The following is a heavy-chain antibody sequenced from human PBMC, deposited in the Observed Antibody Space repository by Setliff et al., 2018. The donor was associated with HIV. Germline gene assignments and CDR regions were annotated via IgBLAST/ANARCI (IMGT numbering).Heavy chain of an antibody. J-gene: IGHJ4*02. D-gene: IGHD2-21*02. CDR1: GYTFTNYA. Sequence: ASVKVSCKASGYTFTNYAMHWVRQAPGQRLEWMGWINAGNGDTKYSQKFQGRVTFTWDTSASTAYMELNSLRVEDTAMHYCMRWGLPYAIDYWGQGMLVTVSS. CDR2: INAGNGDT. V-gene: IGHV1-3*01. CDR3: MRWGLPYAIDY.